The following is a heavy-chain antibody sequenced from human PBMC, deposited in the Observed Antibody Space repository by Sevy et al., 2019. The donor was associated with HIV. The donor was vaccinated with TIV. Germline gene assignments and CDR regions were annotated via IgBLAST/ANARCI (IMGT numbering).Heavy chain of an antibody. CDR1: GFNLSPYW. CDR3: AGKTYHYDSNTYYPVY. CDR2: IKQDGNEK. J-gene: IGHJ4*02. Sequence: GGSLRLSCVASGFNLSPYWMTWVRQAPGKGLEWVANIKQDGNEKYYVDSVKGRFTVSRDNAKNALYLQMYSLRVEDTAVYFCAGKTYHYDSNTYYPVYWGQGTRVTVSS. D-gene: IGHD3-22*01. V-gene: IGHV3-7*01.